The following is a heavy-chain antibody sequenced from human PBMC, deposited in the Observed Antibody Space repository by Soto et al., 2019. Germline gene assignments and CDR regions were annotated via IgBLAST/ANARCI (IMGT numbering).Heavy chain of an antibody. Sequence: LGDSLNISCKGSGYSFTSYWIGWVRQMPGKGLEWMGIIYPGDSDTRYSPSFQGQVTISADKSISTAYLQWSSLKASDTAMYYCARSIAARNYYYYYGMDVWGQGTTVNVS. CDR3: ARSIAARNYYYYYGMDV. D-gene: IGHD6-6*01. CDR1: GYSFTSYW. J-gene: IGHJ6*02. V-gene: IGHV5-51*01. CDR2: IYPGDSDT.